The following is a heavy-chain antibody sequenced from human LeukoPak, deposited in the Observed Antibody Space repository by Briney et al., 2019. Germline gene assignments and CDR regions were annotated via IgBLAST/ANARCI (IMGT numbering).Heavy chain of an antibody. J-gene: IGHJ4*02. D-gene: IGHD3-22*01. CDR2: INSDGSST. CDR1: GFTFSSYW. V-gene: IGHV3-74*01. Sequence: GGSLRLSCAASGFTFSSYWMHWARQAPGKGLVWVSRINSDGSSTSYADSVKGRFTISRDNAKNTLYLQMNSLRAEDTAVYYCARGPKNYYDSSGYNYWGQGTLVTVSS. CDR3: ARGPKNYYDSSGYNY.